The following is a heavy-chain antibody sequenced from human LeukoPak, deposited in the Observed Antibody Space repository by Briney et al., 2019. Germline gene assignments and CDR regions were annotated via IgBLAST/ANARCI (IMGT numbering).Heavy chain of an antibody. CDR3: ARHRELAYFDY. CDR1: GYSFTSYW. D-gene: IGHD6-13*01. J-gene: IGHJ4*02. CDR2: IYPGDSDT. Sequence: GESLKISCKGSGYSFTSYWIGWVRQMPGKGLEWMGIIYPGDSDTRYSPSFQGQVTISADKSISTASLQWSSLKASDPAMYYWARHRELAYFDYWGQGTLVTVSS. V-gene: IGHV5-51*01.